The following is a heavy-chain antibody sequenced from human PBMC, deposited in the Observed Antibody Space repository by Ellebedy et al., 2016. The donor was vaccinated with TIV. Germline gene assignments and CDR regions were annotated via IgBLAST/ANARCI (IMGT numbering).Heavy chain of an antibody. J-gene: IGHJ6*02. CDR1: GGTFSSYA. CDR2: IIPILGIA. Sequence: SVKVSCXASGGTFSSYAISWVRQAPGQGLEWMGRIIPILGIANYAQKFQGRVTITADKSTSTAYMELSSLRSEDTAVYYCARDKSVGVALFYYYGMDVWGQGTTVTVSS. V-gene: IGHV1-69*04. CDR3: ARDKSVGVALFYYYGMDV. D-gene: IGHD1-26*01.